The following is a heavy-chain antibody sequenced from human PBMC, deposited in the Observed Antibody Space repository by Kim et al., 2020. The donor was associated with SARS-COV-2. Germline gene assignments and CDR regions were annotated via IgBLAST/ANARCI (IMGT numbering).Heavy chain of an antibody. CDR3: ARGQGYSSNYFDY. V-gene: IGHV1-46*01. J-gene: IGHJ4*02. D-gene: IGHD6-13*01. Sequence: YTKKVQGSGTMTRDTSTSTVYMERGSLRSEDTAVYYCARGQGYSSNYFDYWGQGTLVTVSS.